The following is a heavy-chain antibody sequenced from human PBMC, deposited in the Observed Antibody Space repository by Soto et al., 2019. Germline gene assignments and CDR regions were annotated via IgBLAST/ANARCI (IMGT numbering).Heavy chain of an antibody. Sequence: QVQLQQSGPRLVKPSETLSLTCTVSSGPSRSYNWGWIRQSPRRGLEWIGDVYYTGDTAYNPSLKSRVPISADPSTNNISLLLSSVTAADTAVYYCVRQGIDYLHGLAAVWGQGTTVTVSS. CDR3: VRQGIDYLHGLAAV. CDR2: VYYTGDT. D-gene: IGHD1-26*01. J-gene: IGHJ6*02. CDR1: SGPSRSYN. V-gene: IGHV4-59*08.